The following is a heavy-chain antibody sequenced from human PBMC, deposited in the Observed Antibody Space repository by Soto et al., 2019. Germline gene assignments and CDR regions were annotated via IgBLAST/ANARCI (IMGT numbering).Heavy chain of an antibody. Sequence: QVQLQESGPGLVKPSETLSLTCTVSGGSISSYYWSWIRQPPGKGLEWIGYIYYSGSTNYNPSLKSRVTISVDTSKNQFSLKLSSVTAADTAVYYCARHNEGWGIDYWGQGTLVTVSS. J-gene: IGHJ4*02. CDR2: IYYSGST. V-gene: IGHV4-59*08. D-gene: IGHD2-8*02. CDR1: GGSISSYY. CDR3: ARHNEGWGIDY.